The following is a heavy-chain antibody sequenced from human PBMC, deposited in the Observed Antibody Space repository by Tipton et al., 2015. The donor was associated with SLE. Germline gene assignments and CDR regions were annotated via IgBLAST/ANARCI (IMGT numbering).Heavy chain of an antibody. CDR1: GGSISSGDYY. CDR3: AGASSWYDY. CDR2: IYYSGST. V-gene: IGHV4-30-4*01. J-gene: IGHJ4*02. Sequence: LRLSCAVSGGSISSGDYYWSWIRQPPGKGLEWIGYIYYSGSTYYNPSLKSRVTISVDTSKNQFSLKLSSVTAADTAVYYCAGASSWYDYWGQGTLVTVSS. D-gene: IGHD6-13*01.